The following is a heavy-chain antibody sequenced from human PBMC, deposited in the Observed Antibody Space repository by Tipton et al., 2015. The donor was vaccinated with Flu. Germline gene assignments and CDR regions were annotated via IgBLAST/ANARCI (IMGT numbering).Heavy chain of an antibody. V-gene: IGHV4-59*01. CDR3: ARDLGRPHSTRGNYYYGMDV. CDR2: IYYSGST. CDR1: GGSINRYY. J-gene: IGHJ6*02. Sequence: TLSLTCTVSGGSINRYYWSWIRQPPGKGLEWMGNIYYSGSTNYNPSLKSRATISVDTSKNQFSLKLSSVTAADTAVYYCARDLGRPHSTRGNYYYGMDVWGQGTLVTVSS. D-gene: IGHD2-2*01.